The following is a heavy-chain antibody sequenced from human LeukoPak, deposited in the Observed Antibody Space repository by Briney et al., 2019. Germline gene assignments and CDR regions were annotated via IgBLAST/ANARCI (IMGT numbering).Heavy chain of an antibody. V-gene: IGHV3-9*01. J-gene: IGHJ4*02. CDR1: GFTFGDYA. CDR2: INWNSGGI. D-gene: IGHD3-3*01. Sequence: GGTLSLSCAASGFTFGDYAMHWVRQAPGKGLEWVSTINWNSGGIGYADSVKGRFTISRDNAKNSLYLHLNSLRPEDTALYYCVRDVLPVSRSGFDQWGQGTLVTVSS. CDR3: VRDVLPVSRSGFDQ.